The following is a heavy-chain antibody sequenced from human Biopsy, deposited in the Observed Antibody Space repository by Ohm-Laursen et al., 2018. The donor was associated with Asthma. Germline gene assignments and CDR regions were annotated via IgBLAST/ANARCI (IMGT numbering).Heavy chain of an antibody. CDR1: GVSISSDY. CDR3: ARGISRVTGLFDHFDS. D-gene: IGHD2-21*02. V-gene: IGHV4-59*01. J-gene: IGHJ4*02. CDR2: IYYSGST. Sequence: GTLSLTCTVSGVSISSDYWSWIRQPPGKGLEWIGHIYYSGSTNYQPSLKSRVTISVDTSKNQFSPKLRSVTAADAAVYYCARGISRVTGLFDHFDSWGQGTLVTVSS.